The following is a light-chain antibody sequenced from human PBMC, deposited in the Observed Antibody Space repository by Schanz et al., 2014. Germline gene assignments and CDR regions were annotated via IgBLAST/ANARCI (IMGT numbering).Light chain of an antibody. CDR2: ANN. V-gene: IGLV1-44*01. CDR1: SSNIGSIS. Sequence: QSVLTQPPSASGTPGQRVTISCSGSSSNIGSISVNWYQQFPGTAPKLLIYANNQRPSGVPARFSGSKSGTSASLAISGLQSEDEAEYYCSSNVGSNNFQFGGGTKLTVL. CDR3: SSNVGSNNFQ. J-gene: IGLJ3*02.